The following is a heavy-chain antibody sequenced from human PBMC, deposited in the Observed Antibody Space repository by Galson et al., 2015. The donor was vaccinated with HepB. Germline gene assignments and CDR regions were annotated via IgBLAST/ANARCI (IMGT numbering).Heavy chain of an antibody. D-gene: IGHD2-2*01. Sequence: SLRLSCAASGFTFSSYAMSWVRQAPGKGLEWVSAISGSGGSTYYADSVKGRFTISRDNSKNTLYLQMNSLRVEDTAVYYCAKSGLGYCSSTSCYLKAFDILCQVTMVTVSS. CDR2: ISGSGGST. CDR1: GFTFSSYA. V-gene: IGHV3-23*01. CDR3: AKSGLGYCSSTSCYLKAFDI. J-gene: IGHJ3*02.